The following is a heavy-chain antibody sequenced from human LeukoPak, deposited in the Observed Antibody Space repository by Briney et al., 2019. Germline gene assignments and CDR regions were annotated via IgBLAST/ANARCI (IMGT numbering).Heavy chain of an antibody. CDR2: IGPTGSDS. CDR3: ATETNGRHYDY. J-gene: IGHJ4*02. V-gene: IGHV3-21*06. Sequence: KPGGSLRLSCTASGLTFSTSGFNWVRQAPGKGLEWVASIGPTGSDSYHADSIKGRFTTSRDNANNFLYLQMNSLRAEDTAVYYCATETNGRHYDYWGQGTLLTVSS. CDR1: GLTFSTSG. D-gene: IGHD1-14*01.